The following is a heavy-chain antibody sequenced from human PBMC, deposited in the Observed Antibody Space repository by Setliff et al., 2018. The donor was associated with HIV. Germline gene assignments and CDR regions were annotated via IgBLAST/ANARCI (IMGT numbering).Heavy chain of an antibody. D-gene: IGHD3-10*01. J-gene: IGHJ5*02. CDR3: ARSGYISGTHYNFRRNWFDP. Sequence: ETLSLTCAIYGGSFSGYYWSWIRQAPGKGLEWVAEVNQDGTTNYNPSLRSRVAMSADKSKNQFSLRLSSATAADTAIYYCARSGYISGTHYNFRRNWFDPWSQGSLVTVSS. V-gene: IGHV4-34*01. CDR1: GGSFSGYY. CDR2: VNQDGTT.